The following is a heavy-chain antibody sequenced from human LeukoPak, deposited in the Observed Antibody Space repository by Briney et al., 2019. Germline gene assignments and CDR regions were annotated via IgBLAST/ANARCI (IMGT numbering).Heavy chain of an antibody. D-gene: IGHD6-6*01. J-gene: IGHJ3*02. CDR2: IWYDGSNK. CDR3: VREYSSSSGRAFDI. V-gene: IGHV3-30*02. Sequence: GGSLSLSCAASGFTFSIYGMHWARQAPGKGLEWVAYIWYDGSNKYYAGAVKVRFINSRDNSKNTLYLQMNSLRAEGTAVYYCVREYSSSSGRAFDIWLQGTMVTVSP. CDR1: GFTFSIYG.